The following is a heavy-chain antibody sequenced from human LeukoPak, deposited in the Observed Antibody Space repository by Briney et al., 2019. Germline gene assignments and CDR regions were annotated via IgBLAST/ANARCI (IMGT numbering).Heavy chain of an antibody. CDR2: ISSSSYI. CDR1: GFTFSSYS. V-gene: IGHV3-21*01. J-gene: IGHJ4*02. D-gene: IGHD3-9*01. CDR3: ARDPNKNFDWLLYYFDY. Sequence: GSLRLSCAASGFTFSSYSMNWVRQAPGKGLEWVSSISSSSYIYYADSVKGRFTISRDNAKNSLYLQMNSLRAEDTAVYYCARDPNKNFDWLLYYFDYWGQGTLVTVSS.